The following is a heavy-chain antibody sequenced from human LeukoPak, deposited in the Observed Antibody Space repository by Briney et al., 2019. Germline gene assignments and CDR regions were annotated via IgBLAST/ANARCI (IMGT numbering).Heavy chain of an antibody. CDR1: GFTFSSYG. Sequence: GGSLRLSCAASGFTFSSYGMHWVRQAPGKGLEWVAVISYDGSNKYYADSVKGRFTISRDNAKNTLYLQMNSLRAGDTAVYYCATVQPPHWNYDYWGQGTLVTVSS. J-gene: IGHJ4*02. CDR2: ISYDGSNK. CDR3: ATVQPPHWNYDY. D-gene: IGHD1-7*01. V-gene: IGHV3-30-3*01.